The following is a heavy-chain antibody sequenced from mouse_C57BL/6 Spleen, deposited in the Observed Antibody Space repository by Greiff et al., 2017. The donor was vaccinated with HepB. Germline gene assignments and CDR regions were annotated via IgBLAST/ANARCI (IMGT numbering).Heavy chain of an antibody. CDR2: INPYNGGT. J-gene: IGHJ3*01. Sequence: VQLKESGPVLVKPGASVKMSCKASGYTFTDYYMNWVKQSHGKSLEWIGVINPYNGGTSYNQKFKGKATLTVDKSSSTAYMELNSLTSEDSAVYYCARSKTTVVDPWFAYWGQGTLVTVSA. V-gene: IGHV1-19*01. CDR1: GYTFTDYY. CDR3: ARSKTTVVDPWFAY. D-gene: IGHD1-1*01.